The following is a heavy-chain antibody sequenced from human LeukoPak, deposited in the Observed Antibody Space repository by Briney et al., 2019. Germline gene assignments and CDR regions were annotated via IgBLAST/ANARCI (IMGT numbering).Heavy chain of an antibody. Sequence: GGSLRLSCAASGFTFSSYAMSWVRQAPGKGLEWVSAISGSGGSTCYADSVKGRFTISRDNSKNTLYLQMNSLRAEDTAVYYCAKDNDYYDSSGFDYWGQGTLVTVSS. CDR2: ISGSGGST. J-gene: IGHJ4*02. CDR1: GFTFSSYA. D-gene: IGHD3-22*01. CDR3: AKDNDYYDSSGFDY. V-gene: IGHV3-23*01.